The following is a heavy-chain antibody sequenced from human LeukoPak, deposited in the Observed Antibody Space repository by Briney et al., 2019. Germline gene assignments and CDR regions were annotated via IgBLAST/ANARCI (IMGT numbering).Heavy chain of an antibody. Sequence: GGSLRLSCAASGFTFSSYGMSWVRQAPGKGLEWVSAISGSGGSTYYADSVKGRFTISRDNSKNTLYLQMDSLRAEDTAVYYCARGPSGYHNTGGQGTLVTVSS. CDR2: ISGSGGST. CDR3: ARGPSGYHNT. D-gene: IGHD5-12*01. V-gene: IGHV3-23*01. CDR1: GFTFSSYG. J-gene: IGHJ4*02.